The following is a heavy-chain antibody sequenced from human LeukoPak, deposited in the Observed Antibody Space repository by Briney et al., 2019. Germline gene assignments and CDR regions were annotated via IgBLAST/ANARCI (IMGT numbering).Heavy chain of an antibody. CDR1: GFSFGNYR. Sequence: PGGSLRLSCAASGFSFGNYRMNWVRQAPGKGLEWVSSISRSSIYIYYADSLKGRFTISRDNAKNSLYLQMNSLRAEDTAVYYCATERSPEGFDYWGQGTLVTVSS. CDR3: ATERSPEGFDY. J-gene: IGHJ4*02. V-gene: IGHV3-21*01. D-gene: IGHD1-14*01. CDR2: ISRSSIYI.